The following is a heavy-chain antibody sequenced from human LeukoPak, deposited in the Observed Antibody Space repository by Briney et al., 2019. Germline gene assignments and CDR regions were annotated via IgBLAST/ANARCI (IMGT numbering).Heavy chain of an antibody. CDR1: GFTFSSYS. CDR2: ISSSSSYI. Sequence: GGSLRLSCAASGFTFSSYSMNWVRQAPGKGLEWVSSISSSSSYIYYADSVKGRFTISRDNAKNTLYLQMNSLRAEDTAVYYCARDCSSTSCYSLGAFDIWGQGTMVTVSS. CDR3: ARDCSSTSCYSLGAFDI. V-gene: IGHV3-21*01. J-gene: IGHJ3*02. D-gene: IGHD2-2*01.